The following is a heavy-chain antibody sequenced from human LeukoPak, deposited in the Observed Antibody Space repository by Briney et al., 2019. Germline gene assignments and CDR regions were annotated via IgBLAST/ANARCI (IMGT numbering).Heavy chain of an antibody. CDR2: ISSSGSTI. CDR1: GFTFSSYS. Sequence: GGSLRLSCAASGFTFSSYSMNWVRQAPGKGLEWVSYISSSGSTIYYADSVKGRFTISRDNAKNSLYLQMNSLRAEDTAVYYCASGYDFWSGYYMDAFDIWGQGTMVTVSS. CDR3: ASGYDFWSGYYMDAFDI. J-gene: IGHJ3*02. D-gene: IGHD3-3*01. V-gene: IGHV3-48*04.